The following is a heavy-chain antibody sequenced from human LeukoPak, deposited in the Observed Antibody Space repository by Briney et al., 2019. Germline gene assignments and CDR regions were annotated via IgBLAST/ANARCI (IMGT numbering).Heavy chain of an antibody. Sequence: PSQTLSLTCTVSGGSINSYYWSWIRQPAGKGLEWIGRIYTSGSTNYNPSLKSRVTMSVDTSKNQFSLKLSSVTAADTAVYYCARTLYYYDSSGYYRSHYFDYWGQGTLVTVSS. CDR2: IYTSGST. CDR1: GGSINSYY. J-gene: IGHJ4*02. V-gene: IGHV4-4*07. CDR3: ARTLYYYDSSGYYRSHYFDY. D-gene: IGHD3-22*01.